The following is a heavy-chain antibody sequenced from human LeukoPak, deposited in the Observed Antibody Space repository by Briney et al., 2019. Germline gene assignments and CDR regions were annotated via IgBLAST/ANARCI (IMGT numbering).Heavy chain of an antibody. CDR2: IKEDGSEK. CDR3: AKDPKEGYYDSSGYYLPDY. D-gene: IGHD3-22*01. CDR1: GFTFSTYW. V-gene: IGHV3-7*01. J-gene: IGHJ4*02. Sequence: GGSLRLSCAASGFTFSTYWMSWVRQAPGKGLEWVANIKEDGSEKHYVDSVKGRFTISRDNAKNSLYLQMNSLRAEDTAVYYCAKDPKEGYYDSSGYYLPDYWGQGTLVTVSS.